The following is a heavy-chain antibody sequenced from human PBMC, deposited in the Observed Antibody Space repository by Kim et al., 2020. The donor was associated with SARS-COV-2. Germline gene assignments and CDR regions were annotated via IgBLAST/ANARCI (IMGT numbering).Heavy chain of an antibody. Sequence: SVKVSCKASGGTFSSYAISWVRQAPGQRLEWMGGIIPIFGTAHYAQKFQGRVTITTDESTSTAYMELSSLRSEDTAVYYCARDTDGGIDQGFDYWGQGTLVTVSS. J-gene: IGHJ4*02. CDR2: IIPIFGTA. CDR1: GGTFSSYA. V-gene: IGHV1-69*05. D-gene: IGHD2-15*01. CDR3: ARDTDGGIDQGFDY.